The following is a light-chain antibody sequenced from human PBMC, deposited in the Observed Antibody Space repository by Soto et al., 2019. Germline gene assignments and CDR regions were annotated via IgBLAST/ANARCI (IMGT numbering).Light chain of an antibody. CDR1: QSVTSSY. Sequence: EIVLTQSPGTLSLSPGERATLSCRASQSVTSSYLAWYQRKPGQAPRLLIYGASNRATGIPDRFSGSGSGTDFSLTISRLEPEDFAVYYCQQYGVSLLTFGGGTRVEMK. V-gene: IGKV3-20*01. J-gene: IGKJ4*01. CDR3: QQYGVSLLT. CDR2: GAS.